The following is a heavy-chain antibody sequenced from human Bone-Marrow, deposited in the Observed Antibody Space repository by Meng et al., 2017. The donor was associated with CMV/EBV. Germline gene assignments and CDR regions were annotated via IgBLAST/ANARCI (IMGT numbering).Heavy chain of an antibody. CDR1: GFIFDNYA. J-gene: IGHJ6*02. CDR2: IGVNSGNV. V-gene: IGHV3-9*01. Sequence: SLKISCAASGFIFDNYAMHWVRQAPGKGLEWISGIGVNSGNVGYADSVRGRFTISRDNAKNSLYLQMNSLRAEDTALYYCARAGYNITIFGVVYGMDVWGQGTTVTVSS. D-gene: IGHD3-3*01. CDR3: ARAGYNITIFGVVYGMDV.